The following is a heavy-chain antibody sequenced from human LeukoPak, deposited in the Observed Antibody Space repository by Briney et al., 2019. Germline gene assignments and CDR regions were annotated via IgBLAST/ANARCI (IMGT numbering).Heavy chain of an antibody. CDR2: IFTSGST. J-gene: IGHJ3*02. V-gene: IGHV4-4*09. Sequence: PAETLSLTCTVSGDSISSYYWSWIRQPPGKGLEWIGYIFTSGSTKYTPPLKSRVTISVDTSKNQFSLNLSSVTAADTAVYYCARQNSYYDILTGYAPEHAFDIWGQGTMVTVSS. CDR1: GDSISSYY. CDR3: ARQNSYYDILTGYAPEHAFDI. D-gene: IGHD3-9*01.